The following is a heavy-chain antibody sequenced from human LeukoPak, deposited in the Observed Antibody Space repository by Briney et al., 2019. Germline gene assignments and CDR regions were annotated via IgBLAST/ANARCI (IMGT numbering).Heavy chain of an antibody. CDR2: IRYDGSNE. CDR3: VKQVFGETGYFDS. D-gene: IGHD3-10*01. Sequence: GGSLRLSCAASGFVFSSYGMHWVRQAPGKGLEWVAFIRYDGSNEYYADFVKGRFTISRDNSKSTLYLQMKSLRVEDTALYYCVKQVFGETGYFDSWGQGTLVSVST. CDR1: GFVFSSYG. V-gene: IGHV3-30*02. J-gene: IGHJ4*02.